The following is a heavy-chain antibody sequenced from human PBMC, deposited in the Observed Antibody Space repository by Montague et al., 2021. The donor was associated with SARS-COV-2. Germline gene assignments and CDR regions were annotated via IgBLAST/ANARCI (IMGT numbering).Heavy chain of an antibody. V-gene: IGHV3-23*01. CDR2: ISGSGGST. CDR1: GFTFSSYV. CDR3: AKEISSSWIASYYGMDV. D-gene: IGHD6-13*01. J-gene: IGHJ6*02. Sequence: SLRLSCAASGFTFSSYVMSWVRQAPGKGLEWVSAISGSGGSTYYXDSXQGRFTISRDNSKNTLYLQMNSLRAEDTAVYYCAKEISSSWIASYYGMDVWGQGTTVTVSS.